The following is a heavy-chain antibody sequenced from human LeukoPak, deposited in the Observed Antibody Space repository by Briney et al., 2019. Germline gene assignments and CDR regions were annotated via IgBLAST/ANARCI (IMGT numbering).Heavy chain of an antibody. J-gene: IGHJ6*02. CDR1: GFTVSSNY. Sequence: PGGSLRLSCAASGFTVSSNYMSWVRQAPGKGLEWVSVIYSGGSTYYADSVKGRFTISRDNSKNTLYLQMNSLRAEDTAVYYCAREEDSSGYYYYNYYYGMDVWGQGTTVTVSS. CDR2: IYSGGST. V-gene: IGHV3-53*01. CDR3: AREEDSSGYYYYNYYYGMDV. D-gene: IGHD3-22*01.